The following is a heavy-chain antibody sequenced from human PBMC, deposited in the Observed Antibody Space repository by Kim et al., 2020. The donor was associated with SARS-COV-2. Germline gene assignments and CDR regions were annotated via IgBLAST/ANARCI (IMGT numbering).Heavy chain of an antibody. D-gene: IGHD3-9*01. CDR2: INTDGTIT. CDR3: ARDLTGSGFV. V-gene: IGHV3-74*01. Sequence: GGSLRLSCAASGFTFNNYWMHWVRQAPGKGLVWVSRINTDGTITNYADSVNGRFTISRANAKRTLSLQMNSLSGEDTAGYSCARDLTGSGFVRGQGTLVT. CDR1: GFTFNNYW. J-gene: IGHJ4*02.